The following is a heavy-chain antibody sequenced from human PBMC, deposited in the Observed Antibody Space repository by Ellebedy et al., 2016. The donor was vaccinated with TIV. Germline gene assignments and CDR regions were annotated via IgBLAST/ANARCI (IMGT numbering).Heavy chain of an antibody. Sequence: SETLSLXCTVSGGSISYHYWNWLRQPPGKGLEWIGYLYYGGSTNYNPSLKSRVTISVDTSKKQFSLRLNSVTTADTAVYYCARRTTTSLDSSGLYFDLWGRGTLVTVSS. CDR2: LYYGGST. CDR1: GGSISYHY. V-gene: IGHV4-59*11. CDR3: ARRTTTSLDSSGLYFDL. D-gene: IGHD6-19*01. J-gene: IGHJ2*01.